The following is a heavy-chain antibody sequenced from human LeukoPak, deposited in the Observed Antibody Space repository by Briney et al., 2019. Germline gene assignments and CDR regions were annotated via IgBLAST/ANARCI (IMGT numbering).Heavy chain of an antibody. V-gene: IGHV3-48*03. CDR2: ISSSDSTI. D-gene: IGHD5-24*01. J-gene: IGHJ3*02. Sequence: GGSLRLSCAASGFTFSSYEMHWVRQAPGKGLEWVSYISSSDSTIYYADSVKGRFTISRDNAKNSLYLQMNSLRAEDTAVYYCARDRDGNDAFDIWGQGTMVTVSS. CDR3: ARDRDGNDAFDI. CDR1: GFTFSSYE.